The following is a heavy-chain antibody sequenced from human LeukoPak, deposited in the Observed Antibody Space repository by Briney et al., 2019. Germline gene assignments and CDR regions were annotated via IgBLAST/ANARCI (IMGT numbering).Heavy chain of an antibody. V-gene: IGHV3-48*03. D-gene: IGHD3-9*01. J-gene: IGHJ4*02. Sequence: GSLRLSCAASGFTFSSYEMNWVRQAPGKGLEWVSYISSSGSTVYYADSVKGRFTISRDNAKNSLYLQMNSLRAEDTAVYYCARGLIRYFDWLMGFDYWGQGTLVTVSS. CDR3: ARGLIRYFDWLMGFDY. CDR2: ISSSGSTV. CDR1: GFTFSSYE.